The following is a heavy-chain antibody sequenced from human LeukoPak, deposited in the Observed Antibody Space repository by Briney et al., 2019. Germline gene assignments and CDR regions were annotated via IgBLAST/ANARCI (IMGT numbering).Heavy chain of an antibody. J-gene: IGHJ4*02. CDR1: GFTFKTYN. Sequence: GESLRLSCATSGFTFKTYNMNWVRQAPGKGLEWVSYITSSGSPIYYADSVKGRFTISRDNAKNSLYLQMNSLRAEDTAVYYCARDRYSSDWRRGIFDYWGQGTLVTVSS. D-gene: IGHD6-19*01. CDR3: ARDRYSSDWRRGIFDY. V-gene: IGHV3-48*03. CDR2: ITSSGSPI.